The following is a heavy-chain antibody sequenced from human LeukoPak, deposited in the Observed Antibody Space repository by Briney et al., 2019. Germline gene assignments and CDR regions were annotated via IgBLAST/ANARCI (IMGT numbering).Heavy chain of an antibody. V-gene: IGHV1-24*01. CDR1: GYTLTELS. CDR2: FDPEDGET. Sequence: ASVKVSCKVSGYTLTELSMHWVRQAPGKRLEWMGGFDPEDGETIYAQKFQGRVTMTEGTSTDTAYMELSSLRSEDTAVYYCVHYDILTGNFDYWGQGTLVTVSS. D-gene: IGHD3-9*01. J-gene: IGHJ4*02. CDR3: VHYDILTGNFDY.